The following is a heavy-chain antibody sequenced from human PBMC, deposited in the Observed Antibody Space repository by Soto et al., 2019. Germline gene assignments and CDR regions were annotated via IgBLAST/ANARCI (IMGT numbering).Heavy chain of an antibody. CDR3: ARQTPVMTVFDY. D-gene: IGHD2-21*02. CDR2: IYPGDSDT. V-gene: IGHV5-51*01. Sequence: PGESLKISCKGSGYSFATYWIGWVRQTPGKGLEWMGIIYPGDSDTRYSPSFQGQVTISADKSINTAYLQWTSLKASDTAMYYCARQTPVMTVFDYWGQGTPVTVSS. CDR1: GYSFATYW. J-gene: IGHJ4*02.